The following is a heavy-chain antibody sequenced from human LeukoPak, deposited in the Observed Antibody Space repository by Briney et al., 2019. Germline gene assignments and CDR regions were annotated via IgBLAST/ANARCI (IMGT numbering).Heavy chain of an antibody. CDR2: GST. Sequence: GSTNYNPSLKSRVIISVDTSKNQFSLKLSSVTAADTAVYNCARARPLYYYDSSGYFFDYWGQGTLVTVSS. J-gene: IGHJ4*02. D-gene: IGHD3-22*01. CDR3: ARARPLYYYDSSGYFFDY. V-gene: IGHV4-59*01.